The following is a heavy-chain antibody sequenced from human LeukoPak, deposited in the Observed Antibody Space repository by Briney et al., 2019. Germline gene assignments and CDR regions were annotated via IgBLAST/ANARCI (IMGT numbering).Heavy chain of an antibody. V-gene: IGHV4-39*01. D-gene: IGHD2-21*01. J-gene: IGHJ4*02. CDR2: MYYSGGT. Sequence: SETLSLTCTVSGGSISTSRHYWGWIRQPPGKGLEWIGNMYYSGGTYYNPSLKSRVTISVDTSKNHFSLKLTSVTAADTAVYYCARRIPTFFFDYWGQGTLVTVSS. CDR3: ARRIPTFFFDY. CDR1: GGSISTSRHY.